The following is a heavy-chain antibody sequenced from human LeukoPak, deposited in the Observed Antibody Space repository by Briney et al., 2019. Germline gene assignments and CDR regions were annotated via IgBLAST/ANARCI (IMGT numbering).Heavy chain of an antibody. CDR3: ARDIHNWNYVIMDAFDI. CDR1: GFTFSSYS. Sequence: EPGGSLRLSCAASGFTFSSYSMNWVRQAPGKGLEWVSYISSSGSTIYYADSVKGRFTISRDNAKNSLYLQMNSLRAEDTAVYYCARDIHNWNYVIMDAFDIWGQGTMVTVSS. V-gene: IGHV3-48*04. CDR2: ISSSGSTI. D-gene: IGHD1-7*01. J-gene: IGHJ3*02.